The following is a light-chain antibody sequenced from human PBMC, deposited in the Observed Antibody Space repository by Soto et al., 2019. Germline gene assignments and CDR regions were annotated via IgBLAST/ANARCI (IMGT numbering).Light chain of an antibody. Sequence: QSVLTQPPSASGTPGQRVTMSCSGGSSSIGANTVNWYQQLPGTAPKLLIYGHNQRPSGVPDRFSGSKSGTSASLAISGLQSEDEAIYYCAVWDDSLNGRVFGGGTKLTVL. V-gene: IGLV1-44*01. J-gene: IGLJ2*01. CDR3: AVWDDSLNGRV. CDR1: SSSIGANT. CDR2: GHN.